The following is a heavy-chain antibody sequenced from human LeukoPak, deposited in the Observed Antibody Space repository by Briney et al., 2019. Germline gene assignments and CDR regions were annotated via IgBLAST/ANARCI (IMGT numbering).Heavy chain of an antibody. D-gene: IGHD2-2*01. Sequence: SETLSLTCTVSGGSISSSNYYWGWIRQPPGKGLEWIGTIYYSGSTYYNPSLKSRVTISVDTSKKQFSLKLRSVTATDTAVYYCARLSLYCSSSSCDNDWVYWGQGTLVTVSS. V-gene: IGHV4-39*01. CDR2: IYYSGST. CDR1: GGSISSSNYY. J-gene: IGHJ4*02. CDR3: ARLSLYCSSSSCDNDWVY.